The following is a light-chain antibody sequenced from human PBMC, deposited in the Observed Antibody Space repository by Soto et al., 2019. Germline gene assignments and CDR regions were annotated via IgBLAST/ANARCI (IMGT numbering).Light chain of an antibody. Sequence: DIQMTQSPSSLSASLGDRVTFXXRESQSVSNYLNWYQQKQGKAPKIXIYAASSLQSGVPSRFSGSGSGTHFTLTISSLQPEDFATYYCQQSYSDSWTFGQGTKVDIK. V-gene: IGKV1-39*01. CDR3: QQSYSDSWT. J-gene: IGKJ1*01. CDR1: QSVSNY. CDR2: AAS.